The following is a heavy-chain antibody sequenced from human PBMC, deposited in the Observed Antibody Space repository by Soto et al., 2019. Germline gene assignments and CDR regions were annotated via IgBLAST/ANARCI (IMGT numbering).Heavy chain of an antibody. CDR1: GGSISSGGYY. D-gene: IGHD4-4*01. Sequence: PLETLSLTCSVSGGSISSGGYYWSWIRQHPGKGLEWIGYIYYSGSTFYNPSLKSRITISVDTSKNQFSLKLSSVTAADTAVYYCARSIVTTHQHDYWGQGTLVTVSS. CDR2: IYYSGST. V-gene: IGHV4-31*03. J-gene: IGHJ4*02. CDR3: ARSIVTTHQHDY.